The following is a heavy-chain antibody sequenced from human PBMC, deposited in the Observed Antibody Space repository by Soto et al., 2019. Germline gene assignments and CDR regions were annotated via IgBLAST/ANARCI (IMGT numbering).Heavy chain of an antibody. J-gene: IGHJ4*02. CDR1: GFTFSSYW. CDR2: ISSGGSST. D-gene: IGHD6-19*01. Sequence: GGSLRLSCAASGFTFSSYWMHWVRQAPGKGLVWVSRISSGGSSTSYADSVKGRFTISRDNAKNTLYLQMNSLRAEDTAVYYCARLYSSGWYGIDYWGQGTLVTVSS. CDR3: ARLYSSGWYGIDY. V-gene: IGHV3-74*01.